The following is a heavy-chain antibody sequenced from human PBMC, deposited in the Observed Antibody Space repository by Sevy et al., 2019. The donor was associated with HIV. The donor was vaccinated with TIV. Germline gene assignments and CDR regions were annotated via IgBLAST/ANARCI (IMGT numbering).Heavy chain of an antibody. CDR3: TREAVTMGRGIYIVFDL. J-gene: IGHJ4*03. CDR1: GFSLGDYC. CDR2: VRDRGYGGTT. D-gene: IGHD3-10*01. Sequence: GGSLRLSCTASGFSLGDYCVSWFRQAPGKGLEWVGAVRDRGYGGTTEYAGSVKGRFPISRDDSINIAYLQMDSLNTEDTAVYYCTREAVTMGRGIYIVFDLWGQGTLVTVSS. V-gene: IGHV3-49*03.